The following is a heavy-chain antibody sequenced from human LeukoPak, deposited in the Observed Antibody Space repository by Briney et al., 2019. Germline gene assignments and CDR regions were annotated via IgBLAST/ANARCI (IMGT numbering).Heavy chain of an antibody. Sequence: KTSQTLSLTCTVSGGSISSGSYYWSWIRQPAGKGLEWIGRIYTSGSTNYNPSLKSRVTISVDTSKNQFSLKLSSVTAADTAVYYCARDRSGDSGCFQHWGQGTLVTVSS. CDR1: GGSISSGSYY. CDR3: ARDRSGDSGCFQH. D-gene: IGHD7-27*01. V-gene: IGHV4-61*02. CDR2: IYTSGST. J-gene: IGHJ1*01.